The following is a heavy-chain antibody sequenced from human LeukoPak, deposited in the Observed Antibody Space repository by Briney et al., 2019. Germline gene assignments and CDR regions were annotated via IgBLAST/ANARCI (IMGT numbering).Heavy chain of an antibody. V-gene: IGHV3-53*01. D-gene: IGHD3-16*02. CDR2: IYSGGNT. Sequence: GGSLRLSCAASGFTVSINYMSWVRQAPGKGLEWVSVIYSGGNTYYADSVKGRFTISRDNSKNTVYLQMNSLRAEDTAVYYCAMRETSRYHYWGQGTLVTVSS. CDR1: GFTVSINY. J-gene: IGHJ4*02. CDR3: AMRETSRYHY.